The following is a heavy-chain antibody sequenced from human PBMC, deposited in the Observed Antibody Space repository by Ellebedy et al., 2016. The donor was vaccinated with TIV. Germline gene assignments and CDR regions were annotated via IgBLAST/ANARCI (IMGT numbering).Heavy chain of an antibody. CDR1: GYTFTTHY. CDR2: VSGYNGNT. Sequence: AASVKVSCKTSGYTFTTHYVSWVRQAPGQGLEWMGWVSGYNGNTQYAQKFQGRVTMTTDTSTTTAYMELRSLRSDDTAVYYCARDPGSWLTDYWGQGTLVTVSS. J-gene: IGHJ4*02. D-gene: IGHD6-13*01. CDR3: ARDPGSWLTDY. V-gene: IGHV1-18*04.